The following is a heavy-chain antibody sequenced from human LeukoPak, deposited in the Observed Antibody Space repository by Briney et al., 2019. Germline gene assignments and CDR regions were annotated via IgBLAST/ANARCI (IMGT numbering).Heavy chain of an antibody. CDR3: ARGIAALPIDY. J-gene: IGHJ4*02. CDR1: GGSISSGDYY. D-gene: IGHD6-6*01. CDR2: IYYSGST. Sequence: SETLSLTCTVSGGSISSGDYYWSWIRQPPGKGLEWIGYIYYSGSTYYNPSLKSRVTISVDTSKNQFSLKLSSVTAVDTAVYYCARGIAALPIDYWGQGTLVTVSS. V-gene: IGHV4-30-4*08.